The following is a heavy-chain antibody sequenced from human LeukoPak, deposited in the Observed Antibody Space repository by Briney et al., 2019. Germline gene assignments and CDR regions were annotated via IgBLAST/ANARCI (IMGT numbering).Heavy chain of an antibody. Sequence: SETLSLTCVVYGGSFSGYYWSWIRQPPGKGLEWIGEINHSGSTNYNPSLKSRVTISVDTSKSQFSLKLSSVTAADTVMYYCATQTVYYYYYGMDVWGQGTKVTVSS. V-gene: IGHV4-34*01. CDR1: GGSFSGYY. CDR3: ATQTVYYYYYGMDV. D-gene: IGHD4-17*01. J-gene: IGHJ6*02. CDR2: INHSGST.